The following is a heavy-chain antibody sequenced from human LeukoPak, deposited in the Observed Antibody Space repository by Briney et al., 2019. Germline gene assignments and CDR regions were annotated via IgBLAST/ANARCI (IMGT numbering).Heavy chain of an antibody. CDR1: GGSISSSSYY. D-gene: IGHD3-22*01. CDR2: IYYSGST. Sequence: PSETLSLTCTVSGGSISSSSYYWGWIRQPPGKGLEWIGSIYYSGSTYYNPSLKSRVTISVDTSKNQFSLKLSSVTAADTAVSYCARLRDYDSSGYYPYYFDYWGQGTLVTVSS. CDR3: ARLRDYDSSGYYPYYFDY. J-gene: IGHJ4*02. V-gene: IGHV4-39*01.